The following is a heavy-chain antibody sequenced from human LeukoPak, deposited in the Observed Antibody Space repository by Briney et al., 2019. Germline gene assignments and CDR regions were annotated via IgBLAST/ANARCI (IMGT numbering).Heavy chain of an antibody. J-gene: IGHJ2*01. CDR1: GGSISSGSFY. CDR3: ARDRAGRLYWYFDL. V-gene: IGHV4-39*07. Sequence: PSETLSLTCTVSGGSISSGSFYWGWIRQPPGKGLEWIGYIYHSGSTYYNPSLKSRVTISVDRSKNQFSLKLSSVTAADTAVYYCARDRAGRLYWYFDLWGRGTLVTVSS. D-gene: IGHD6-13*01. CDR2: IYHSGST.